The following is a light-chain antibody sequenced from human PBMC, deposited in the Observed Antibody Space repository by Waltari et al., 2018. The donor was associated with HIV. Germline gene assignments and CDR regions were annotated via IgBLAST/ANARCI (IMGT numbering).Light chain of an antibody. CDR2: RKS. J-gene: IGLJ3*02. Sequence: QSVLTQPPSASGTPGQRVIISCSGNRSNIGSNTVNWYQQFSGAAPTLLIYRKSQGPPAVPDRFSGSKSGSAASLAISGLKSEDEADYHCATWDDALSGPVFGAGTKLTV. V-gene: IGLV1-44*01. CDR3: ATWDDALSGPV. CDR1: RSNIGSNT.